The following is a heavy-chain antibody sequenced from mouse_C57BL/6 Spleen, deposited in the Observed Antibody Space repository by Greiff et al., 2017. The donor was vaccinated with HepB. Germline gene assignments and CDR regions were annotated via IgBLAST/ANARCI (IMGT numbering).Heavy chain of an antibody. J-gene: IGHJ2*01. CDR1: GFTFSSYG. Sequence: EVQLVESGGDLVKPGGSLKLSCAASGFTFSSYGMSWVRQTPDKRLEWVATISSGGSYTYYPDSAKGRFTISRDNAKNTLYLQMSSLKSEDTAMYYCARHDGYLDYWGQGTTLTVSS. CDR2: ISSGGSYT. CDR3: ARHDGYLDY. D-gene: IGHD1-1*01. V-gene: IGHV5-6*01.